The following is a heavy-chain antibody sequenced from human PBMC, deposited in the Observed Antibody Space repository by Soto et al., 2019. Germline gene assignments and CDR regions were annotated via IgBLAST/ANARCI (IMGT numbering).Heavy chain of an antibody. V-gene: IGHV3-66*01. CDR3: ASSRGTFNDY. Sequence: ESGGGLVQPGGSLRLSCAASGFTTYMTWVRQAPEKGLEWVSLIYSGGATYYADSVKGRFTISRDNSKNTLYLQMNSLRPENTAVYYWASSRGTFNDYWGQGTLVTVSS. D-gene: IGHD3-10*01. CDR1: GFTTY. CDR2: IYSGGAT. J-gene: IGHJ4*02.